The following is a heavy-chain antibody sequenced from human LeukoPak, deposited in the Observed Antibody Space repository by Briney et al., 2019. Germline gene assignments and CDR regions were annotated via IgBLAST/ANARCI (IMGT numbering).Heavy chain of an antibody. CDR3: ARDSYNWFDP. Sequence: GGFLRLSCAASGFTFSSYAMHWVRQAPGKGLEWVAVISYDGSNKYYADSVKGRFTISRDNSKNTLYLQMNSLRAEDTAVYYCARDSYNWFDPWGQGTLVTVSS. CDR1: GFTFSSYA. V-gene: IGHV3-30*01. CDR2: ISYDGSNK. J-gene: IGHJ5*02.